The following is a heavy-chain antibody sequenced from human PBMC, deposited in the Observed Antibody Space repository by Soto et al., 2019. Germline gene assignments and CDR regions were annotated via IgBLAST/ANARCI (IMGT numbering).Heavy chain of an antibody. CDR3: TADLSSSSXWANDY. V-gene: IGHV3-15*07. Sequence: EVQLVESGGGFVKPGGSLRLSCAASGFTFSDTWMNWVRQAPGKGLEWVARIKRKTDGGATDYAAPVKXXXXXXXXXXXXXXXXXXXXXXXXXXXVXYCTADLSSSSXWANDYWGQGTLVTVXS. CDR2: IKRKTDGGAT. J-gene: IGHJ4*02. D-gene: IGHD6-19*01. CDR1: GFTFSDTW.